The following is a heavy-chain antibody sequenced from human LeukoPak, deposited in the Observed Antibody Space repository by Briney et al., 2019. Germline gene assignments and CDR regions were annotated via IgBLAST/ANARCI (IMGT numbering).Heavy chain of an antibody. D-gene: IGHD1-26*01. J-gene: IGHJ6*03. CDR3: ARHPGDFTGIVNYYYMDV. CDR1: GFTFSSYE. V-gene: IGHV3-48*03. Sequence: PGGSLRLSCAASGFTFSSYEMNWVRQAPGKGLEWVSYISSSGSTIYYADSVKGRFTISRDNSNNTLFLQMNSLRPEDTAVYFCARHPGDFTGIVNYYYMDVWGKGTTVTVSS. CDR2: ISSSGSTI.